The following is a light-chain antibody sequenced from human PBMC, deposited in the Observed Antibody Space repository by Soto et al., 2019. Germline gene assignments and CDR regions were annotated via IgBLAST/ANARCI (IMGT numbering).Light chain of an antibody. V-gene: IGKV3D-11*01. CDR1: QYINTR. CDR2: QTS. Sequence: ESVLVEPPATLSSFKGDRVTLSCRASQYINTRLAWYEHRPGQAPRLLIYQTSIRAAGIPARFSASGTGTDFTLTISDLQPEDVAGYYCHQRQIWPRTFGQGTKV. J-gene: IGKJ1*01. CDR3: HQRQIWPRT.